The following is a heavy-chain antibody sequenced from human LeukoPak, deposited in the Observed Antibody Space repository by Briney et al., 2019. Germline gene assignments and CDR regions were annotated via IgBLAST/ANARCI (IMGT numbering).Heavy chain of an antibody. Sequence: GGSLRLSCAASGFTFSLYWMHWVRQAPGKGLVWVSRINTDGSSTSYADSVKGRFTISRDNAKNSLYLQMNSLRAEDTAVYYCTRVLYSSGWYGDHYWGQGTLVTVSS. V-gene: IGHV3-74*01. D-gene: IGHD6-19*01. CDR1: GFTFSLYW. CDR3: TRVLYSSGWYGDHY. CDR2: INTDGSST. J-gene: IGHJ4*02.